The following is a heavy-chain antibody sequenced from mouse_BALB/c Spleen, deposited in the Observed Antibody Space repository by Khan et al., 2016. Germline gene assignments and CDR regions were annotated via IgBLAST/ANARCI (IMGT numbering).Heavy chain of an antibody. CDR1: GFNIKDTY. Sequence: VQLKQSGAELVKPGASVKLSCTASGFNIKDTYMHWVKQRLEQGLEWIGRIDPANGNTKYDPKFQGKATITADTSSNTAYLQLSSLTSEDTAVYYCASSPHDYDVGFAYWGQGTLVTVSA. CDR3: ASSPHDYDVGFAY. D-gene: IGHD2-4*01. V-gene: IGHV14-3*02. CDR2: IDPANGNT. J-gene: IGHJ3*01.